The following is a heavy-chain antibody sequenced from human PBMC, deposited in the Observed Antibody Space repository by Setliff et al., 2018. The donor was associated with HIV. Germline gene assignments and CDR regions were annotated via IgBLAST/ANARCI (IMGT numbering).Heavy chain of an antibody. CDR1: GGSISSGGYY. CDR3: AHINRVAYYGEFGF. Sequence: TLSLTCNVSGGSISSGGYYWSWIRQHPGKGLEWLALIYWDDDKYYSPSLKSRLTITKDTSKNQVVLTMTNMDPVDTATYYCAHINRVAYYGEFGFWGQGTQVTVSS. J-gene: IGHJ4*02. D-gene: IGHD4-17*01. CDR2: IYWDDDK. V-gene: IGHV2-5*08.